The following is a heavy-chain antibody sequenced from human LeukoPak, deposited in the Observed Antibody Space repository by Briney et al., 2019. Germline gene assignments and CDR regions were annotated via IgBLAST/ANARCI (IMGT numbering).Heavy chain of an antibody. CDR1: GYSFTNYG. CDR3: AASKTSYYYGSGSYCFDY. Sequence: GASVKVSCKTSGYSFTNYGITWVRQAPGQGLEWMGWISGYNSKPFYAQNFQGRVTMTTDTSTSTAYMELSSLRSEDTAVYYCAASKTSYYYGSGSYCFDYWGQGTLVTVSS. D-gene: IGHD3-10*01. CDR2: ISGYNSKP. J-gene: IGHJ4*02. V-gene: IGHV1-18*01.